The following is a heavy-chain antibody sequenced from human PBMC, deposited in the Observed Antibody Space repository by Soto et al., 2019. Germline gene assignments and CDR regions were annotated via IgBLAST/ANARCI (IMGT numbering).Heavy chain of an antibody. V-gene: IGHV4-4*02. Sequence: QVQLQESGPGLVKPSGTLSLTCAVSGGSISSSNWWSWVRQPPGKGLEWIGEIYHSGSTNYNPSLKSRVTISVDKPKNQFSLKLSSVTAADTAVYYCARVALDEDRVANAFDIWGQGTMVTVSS. CDR1: GGSISSSNW. CDR2: IYHSGST. D-gene: IGHD2-15*01. CDR3: ARVALDEDRVANAFDI. J-gene: IGHJ3*02.